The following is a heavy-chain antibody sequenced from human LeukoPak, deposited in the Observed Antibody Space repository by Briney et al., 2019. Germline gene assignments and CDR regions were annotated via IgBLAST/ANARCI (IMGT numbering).Heavy chain of an antibody. D-gene: IGHD1-14*01. CDR3: ARASPRITSLSYMDV. CDR2: IYYSGST. V-gene: IGHV4-39*07. J-gene: IGHJ6*03. Sequence: SETLSLTCTVSGGSISSSSYYWGWIRQPPGKGLKWIGSIYYSGSTYYNPSLKSRVTISVDTSKNQFSLKLSSVTAADTAVYYCARASPRITSLSYMDVWGKGTTVTVSS. CDR1: GGSISSSSYY.